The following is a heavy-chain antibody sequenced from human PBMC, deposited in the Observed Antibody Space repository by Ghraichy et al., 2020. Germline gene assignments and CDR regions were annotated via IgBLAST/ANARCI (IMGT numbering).Heavy chain of an antibody. CDR2: IYYSGST. D-gene: IGHD3-22*01. V-gene: IGHV4-39*01. J-gene: IGHJ4*02. CDR3: ARLIGYYYDSSGFRIDDY. CDR1: GGSISSSSYY. Sequence: SETLSLTCTVSGGSISSSSYYWGWIRQPPGKGLEWIGSIYYSGSTYYNPSLKSRVTISVDTSKNQFSLKLSSVTAADTAVYYCARLIGYYYDSSGFRIDDYWGQGTLVTVSS.